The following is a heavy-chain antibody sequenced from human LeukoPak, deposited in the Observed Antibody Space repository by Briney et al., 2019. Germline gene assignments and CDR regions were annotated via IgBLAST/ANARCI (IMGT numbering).Heavy chain of an antibody. CDR1: GGSFSGYY. CDR3: ARAKALGYCSGGSCYPRGFDP. Sequence: PSETLSLTCAVYGGSFSGYYWSWIRQPPGKGLAWIGEINHSGSTNYNPSLKSRVTISVDTSKNQFSLKLSSVTAADTAVYYCARAKALGYCSGGSCYPRGFDPWGQGTLVTVSS. D-gene: IGHD2-15*01. CDR2: INHSGST. J-gene: IGHJ5*02. V-gene: IGHV4-34*01.